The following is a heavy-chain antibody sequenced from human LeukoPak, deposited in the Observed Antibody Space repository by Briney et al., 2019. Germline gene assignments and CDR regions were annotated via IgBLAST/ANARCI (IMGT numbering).Heavy chain of an antibody. CDR1: GFTFSSYG. Sequence: PGGSLRLSCAASGFTFSSYGMHWVRQAPGKGLEWVAFIRYDGSNKYYADSVKGRFTVSRDNSKNTLYLQMNSLRAEDTAVYYCAKEVYYYGSGRCPFYLGQGTLVTGSS. J-gene: IGHJ4*02. CDR2: IRYDGSNK. V-gene: IGHV3-30*02. CDR3: AKEVYYYGSGRCPFY. D-gene: IGHD3-10*01.